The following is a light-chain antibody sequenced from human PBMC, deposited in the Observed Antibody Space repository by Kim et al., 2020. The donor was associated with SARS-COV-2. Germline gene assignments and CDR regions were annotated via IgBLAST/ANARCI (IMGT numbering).Light chain of an antibody. CDR2: KAS. CDR3: QQYKAYPWT. J-gene: IGKJ1*01. CDR1: QSVSPS. Sequence: ASVGDTVTITCRASQSVSPSLAWFRHKPGKAPSLLMYKASSLESGVPSRFSGSGSGTEFTLTITSLQPDDFATYYCQQYKAYPWTFGQGTKVDIK. V-gene: IGKV1-5*03.